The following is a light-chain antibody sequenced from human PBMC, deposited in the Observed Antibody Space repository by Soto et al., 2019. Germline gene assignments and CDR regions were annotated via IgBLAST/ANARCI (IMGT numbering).Light chain of an antibody. CDR2: GAY. Sequence: EIVMTQSPATLSVSPGERATLSCRASQSVSSYLAWYQQKPGQAPRLLIYGAYTRATGIQARFSGSGSGTEFTLTIRSLQSEDFAVYYCKQYNNWPITFGQGTRLEIK. J-gene: IGKJ5*01. CDR1: QSVSSY. V-gene: IGKV3-15*01. CDR3: KQYNNWPIT.